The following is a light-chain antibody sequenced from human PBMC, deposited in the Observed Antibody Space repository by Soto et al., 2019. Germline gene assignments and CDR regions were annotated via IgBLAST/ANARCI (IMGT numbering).Light chain of an antibody. CDR1: QSVSSY. J-gene: IGKJ5*01. V-gene: IGKV3-11*01. CDR3: LQLSNQPPVT. Sequence: EIVLTQSPATLSLSPGERATLSCRASQSVSSYLAWYQQKPGQAPRLLIYDASNRATGIPARFSGSGSGTDFTLTISSLRPLYFAAYHCLQLSNQPPVTFGQGTRLEIK. CDR2: DAS.